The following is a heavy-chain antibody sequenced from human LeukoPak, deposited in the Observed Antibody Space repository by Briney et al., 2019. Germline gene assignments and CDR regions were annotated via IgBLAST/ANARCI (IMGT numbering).Heavy chain of an antibody. J-gene: IGHJ4*02. D-gene: IGHD3-10*01. CDR1: GLTFSSYA. CDR2: ISGSGGST. V-gene: IGHV3-23*01. CDR3: AKRAYGSGSYYNYFDY. Sequence: GGSLRLSCAASGLTFSSYAMSWVRQAPGKGLELVSAISGSGGSTYYADSVKGRFTISRDNSKNTLYLQMNSLRAEDTAVYYCAKRAYGSGSYYNYFDYWGQGTLVTVSS.